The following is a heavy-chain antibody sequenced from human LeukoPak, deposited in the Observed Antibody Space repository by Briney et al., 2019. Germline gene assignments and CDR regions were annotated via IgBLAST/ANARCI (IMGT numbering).Heavy chain of an antibody. CDR1: GYTFTGYY. Sequence: ASVKVSCKASGYTFTGYYMHWVRQAPGQGLEWMGWINPNSGGTNYAQKFQGRVTMTRDTSISTAYMELSRLRSDDTAVYHCARAGVSDDGSGYYPGYWGQGTLVTVSS. CDR2: INPNSGGT. D-gene: IGHD3-22*01. CDR3: ARAGVSDDGSGYYPGY. J-gene: IGHJ4*02. V-gene: IGHV1-2*02.